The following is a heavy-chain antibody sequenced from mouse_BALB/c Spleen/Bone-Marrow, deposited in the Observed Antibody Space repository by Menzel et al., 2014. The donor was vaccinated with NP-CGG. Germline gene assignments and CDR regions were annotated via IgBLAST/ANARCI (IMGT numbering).Heavy chain of an antibody. D-gene: IGHD1-1*01. CDR3: ARDIGGITLDY. CDR1: GFTFTDYY. Sequence: EVHLVESGGGLVQPGGSLRLSCATSGFTFTDYYMNWVRQPPGKALEWLGFIRNKANGYTTEFSASVKGRFTISRGNSQSILYLQMNTLRAEDSATYYCARDIGGITLDYWGQGTTLTVSS. J-gene: IGHJ2*01. V-gene: IGHV7-3*02. CDR2: IRNKANGYTT.